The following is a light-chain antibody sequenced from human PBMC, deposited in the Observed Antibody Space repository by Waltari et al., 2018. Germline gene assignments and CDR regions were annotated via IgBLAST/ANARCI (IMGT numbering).Light chain of an antibody. CDR2: EVS. J-gene: IGLJ1*01. CDR3: SSYAGSFPYV. V-gene: IGLV2-8*01. Sequence: QSALTQPPSASGSPGPSVTISCTGTGSDVGGYNSVSWYQQHPGKAPKLMIYEVSKRPSGVPDRFSGSKSGNTASLTVSGLQSEDEADYYCSSYAGSFPYVFGTGTKVTVL. CDR1: GSDVGGYNS.